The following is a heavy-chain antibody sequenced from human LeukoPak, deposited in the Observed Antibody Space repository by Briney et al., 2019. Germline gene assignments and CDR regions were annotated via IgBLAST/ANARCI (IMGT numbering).Heavy chain of an antibody. D-gene: IGHD3/OR15-3a*01. CDR1: GFSFSSYA. CDR2: ISGSGSSS. Sequence: GGSLRLSCAASGFSFSSYAMTWVRQAPGKGLEWVIGISGSGSSSNYANPVKGRFTITRDNSNKTLYLQMISLRAEDTAVYYCAKGMDWLKEMSSFDCWGQGTLVTVSS. CDR3: AKGMDWLKEMSSFDC. J-gene: IGHJ4*02. V-gene: IGHV3-23*01.